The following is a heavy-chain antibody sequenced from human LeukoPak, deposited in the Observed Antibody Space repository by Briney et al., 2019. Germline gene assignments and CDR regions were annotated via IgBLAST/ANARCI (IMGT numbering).Heavy chain of an antibody. CDR1: GGVISSSNS. CDR3: ARKRGYKARALDI. Sequence: PSETLSLTCAVSGGVISSSNSWSSVRPPPRKGLEWIGEIYHSGSTNYNPSLKSRVTISVDTPKNQFSLKLSPVTAADTAAYYCARKRGYKARALDIWGQGTMVTVSS. V-gene: IGHV4-4*02. D-gene: IGHD3-10*01. CDR2: IYHSGST. J-gene: IGHJ3*02.